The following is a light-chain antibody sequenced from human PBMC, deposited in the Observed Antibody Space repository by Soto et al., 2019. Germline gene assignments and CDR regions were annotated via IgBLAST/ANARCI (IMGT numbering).Light chain of an antibody. J-gene: IGKJ4*01. Sequence: IVLTQSPGTLSLSPGESATLSCRASQSVGRNYLAWFQHKPDQAPRVLIYDASNRATGVPDRFSGSGSGADFTLSVTRLEPEDFAVYYCHQYAVSPLTFGGGTTVEIK. CDR3: HQYAVSPLT. CDR2: DAS. CDR1: QSVGRNY. V-gene: IGKV3-20*01.